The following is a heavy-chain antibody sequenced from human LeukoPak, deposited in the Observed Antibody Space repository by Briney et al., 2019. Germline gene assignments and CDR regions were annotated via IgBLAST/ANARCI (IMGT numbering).Heavy chain of an antibody. Sequence: SETLSLTCTVSGGSISSGGYYWSWIRQHPGKGLEWIGSIYYSGSTYYNPSLKSRVTISVDTSKNQFSLKLSSVTAADTAVYYCARTYYYDSSGYSGGYYFDYWGQGTLVTVSS. CDR1: GGSISSGGYY. J-gene: IGHJ4*02. CDR2: IYYSGST. D-gene: IGHD3-22*01. V-gene: IGHV4-31*03. CDR3: ARTYYYDSSGYSGGYYFDY.